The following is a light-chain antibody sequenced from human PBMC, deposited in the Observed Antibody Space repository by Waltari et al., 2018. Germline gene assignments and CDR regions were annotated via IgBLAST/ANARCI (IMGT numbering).Light chain of an antibody. V-gene: IGKV1-12*01. Sequence: DIQMTQSPSSVSASVGDRVIITCRASQDISTYLAWYQQKPGKAPNLLIYAASTFQTGVPSRFSGSGSGTDFTLTISSLQPEDFASYYCQQAYSFPYTFGPGTELIIK. J-gene: IGKJ2*01. CDR3: QQAYSFPYT. CDR2: AAS. CDR1: QDISTY.